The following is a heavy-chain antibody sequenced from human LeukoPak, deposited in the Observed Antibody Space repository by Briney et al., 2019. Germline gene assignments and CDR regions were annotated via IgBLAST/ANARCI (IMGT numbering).Heavy chain of an antibody. CDR2: IYYTGST. V-gene: IGHV4-59*01. D-gene: IGHD6-13*01. CDR3: ARQQLSQLYYFDN. J-gene: IGHJ4*02. Sequence: SETLSLTCTGTGGSISSYYWHWIRQPPGKGLEWIGYIYYTGSTNYNPSLKSRVTISVDTSKNQFSLKLSSVTAADTAVYYCARQQLSQLYYFDNWGQGTLVTVSS. CDR1: GGSISSYY.